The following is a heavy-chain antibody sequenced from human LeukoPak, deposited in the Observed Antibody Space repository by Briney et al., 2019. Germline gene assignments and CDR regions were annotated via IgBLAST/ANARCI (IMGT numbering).Heavy chain of an antibody. CDR1: GFTFSNYG. CDR3: AKDRGSGRYGAAFDI. J-gene: IGHJ3*02. CDR2: IPFDGSNK. Sequence: GGSLRLSCAASGFTFSNYGMYWVRQAPGKGLEWVTFIPFDGSNKYYADSVKGRFTISRDNSKNTLYLQMNSLRAEDTAVYYCAKDRGSGRYGAAFDIWGQGTMVTVSS. V-gene: IGHV3-30*02. D-gene: IGHD6-19*01.